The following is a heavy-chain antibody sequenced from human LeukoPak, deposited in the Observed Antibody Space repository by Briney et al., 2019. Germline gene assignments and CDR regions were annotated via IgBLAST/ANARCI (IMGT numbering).Heavy chain of an antibody. Sequence: GASVKVSCKASGYTFTGYYMHWVRQAPGQGLEWMGWINPNSGGTTYAQKFQGRFTMTRDTSISTAYMELSRLRSGDMAVYDCARGGFLSFGGGGYYFDYWGQGTLVTVSS. D-gene: IGHD3-10*01. CDR3: ARGGFLSFGGGGYYFDY. J-gene: IGHJ4*02. CDR2: INPNSGGT. CDR1: GYTFTGYY. V-gene: IGHV1-2*02.